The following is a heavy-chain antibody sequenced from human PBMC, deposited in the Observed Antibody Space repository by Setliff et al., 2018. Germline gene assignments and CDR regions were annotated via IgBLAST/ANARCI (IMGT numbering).Heavy chain of an antibody. D-gene: IGHD1-26*01. V-gene: IGHV1-18*01. CDR2: ISGYDGNT. CDR1: GGAFTNYG. Sequence: GASVKVSCKASGGAFTNYGVSWVRQAPGQGLEWMGWISGYDGNTKSAQKFQGRITMTTDTATTTSYMELRSLRSDDTAVYYCARSRDSGFYHQRDAYDIWGQGTMVTVSS. J-gene: IGHJ3*02. CDR3: ARSRDSGFYHQRDAYDI.